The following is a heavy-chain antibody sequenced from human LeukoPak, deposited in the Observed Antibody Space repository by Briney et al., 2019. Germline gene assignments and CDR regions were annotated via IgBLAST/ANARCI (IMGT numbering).Heavy chain of an antibody. CDR2: VYYSGST. CDR3: ARQKITTSDY. D-gene: IGHD3-22*01. J-gene: IGHJ4*02. CDR1: GGSINSSTHY. V-gene: IGHV4-39*01. Sequence: PSETLSLTRTVSGGSINSSTHYWGWIRQSPGKGLEWIGSVYYSGSTYYNPSLKSRVTISVDTSKNQFSLKLSSVTAADTAVYYCARQKITTSDYWGQGTLVIVPS.